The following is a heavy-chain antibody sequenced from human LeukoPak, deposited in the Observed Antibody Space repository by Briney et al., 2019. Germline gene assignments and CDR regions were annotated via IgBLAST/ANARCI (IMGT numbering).Heavy chain of an antibody. J-gene: IGHJ6*03. D-gene: IGHD5-12*01. CDR2: IRSKANSYAT. Sequence: GGSLRLSCAASGFTFSGSAMHWVRQASGKGLEWVGRIRSKANSYATAYAASVKGRFTISRDDSKNTAYLQMNSLKTEDTAVYYCTTYSGYDYYYYYMDVWGKGTTVTISS. CDR3: TTYSGYDYYYYYMDV. V-gene: IGHV3-73*01. CDR1: GFTFSGSA.